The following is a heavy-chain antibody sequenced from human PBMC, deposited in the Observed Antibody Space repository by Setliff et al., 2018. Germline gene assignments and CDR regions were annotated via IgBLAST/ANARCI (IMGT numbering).Heavy chain of an antibody. Sequence: GASVKVSCKASGGTFINYAISWVRQAPGQGLEWMGGIIPIFGTANYAQKFQGRVTITADESTSTAYMELSSLRSEDTAVYYCARVSRTIVAARGFDYWGQRTLVTVSS. CDR1: GGTFINYA. V-gene: IGHV1-69*13. CDR3: ARVSRTIVAARGFDY. J-gene: IGHJ4*02. CDR2: IIPIFGTA. D-gene: IGHD1-26*01.